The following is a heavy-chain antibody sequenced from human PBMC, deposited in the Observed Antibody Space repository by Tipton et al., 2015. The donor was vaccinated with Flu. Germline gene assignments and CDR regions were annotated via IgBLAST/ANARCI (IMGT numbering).Heavy chain of an antibody. D-gene: IGHD3-22*01. V-gene: IGHV3-23*01. Sequence: SGFTFSNYAMSWVRQAPGKGLEWLSGFSTSGGSTHYADSVKGRFIISRDISKNTLYLQMNSLRAEDTAVYYCAKGFGSSGYSLGPWGQGTLVTVSS. CDR3: AKGFGSSGYSLGP. CDR2: FSTSGGST. J-gene: IGHJ5*02. CDR1: GFTFSNYA.